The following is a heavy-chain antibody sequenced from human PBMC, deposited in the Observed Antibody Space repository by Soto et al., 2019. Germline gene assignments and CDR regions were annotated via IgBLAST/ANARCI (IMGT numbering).Heavy chain of an antibody. V-gene: IGHV4-34*01. D-gene: IGHD2-21*01. CDR1: GGSGSIRNYY. Sequence: PSETLSLTCTVYGGSGSIRNYYWSWIRQPPGKGLEWIGEINHSGGTNYNPSLKSRVIISIDTSKNQFSLNLSSVTAADTAVYYCARAHIVVEINHPWWFDPWGQGTQVTVSS. CDR2: INHSGGT. CDR3: ARAHIVVEINHPWWFDP. J-gene: IGHJ5*02.